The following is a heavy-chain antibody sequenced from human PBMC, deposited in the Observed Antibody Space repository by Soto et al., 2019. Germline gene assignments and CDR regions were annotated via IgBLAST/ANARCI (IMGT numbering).Heavy chain of an antibody. CDR2: IWYDGSNK. J-gene: IGHJ6*02. CDR1: GFTFSSYG. V-gene: IGHV3-33*01. CDR3: ARDLYYDSSGYSVYYYYGMDV. D-gene: IGHD3-22*01. Sequence: GGSLRLSCAASGFTFSSYGMHWVRQAPGKGLEWVAVIWYDGSNKYYADSVKGRFTISRDNSKNTLYLQMNSLRAEDTAVYYCARDLYYDSSGYSVYYYYGMDVWGQGTTVTVSS.